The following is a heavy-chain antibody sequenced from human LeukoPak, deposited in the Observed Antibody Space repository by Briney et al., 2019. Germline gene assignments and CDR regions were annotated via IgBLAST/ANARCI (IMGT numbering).Heavy chain of an antibody. CDR3: VRAVGAVAGPGDWFDP. CDR2: FYYTGDT. D-gene: IGHD6-19*01. CDR1: GGSITTSSFY. J-gene: IGHJ5*02. V-gene: IGHV4-39*01. Sequence: PSETXSLTCXXSGGSITTSSFYWGWIRQTPGKGLEWIGTFYYTGDTYYNRSLKSRATIAVDTSKDQFFLALSSVTAADTAVYYCVRAVGAVAGPGDWFDPWGPGTLVTVSS.